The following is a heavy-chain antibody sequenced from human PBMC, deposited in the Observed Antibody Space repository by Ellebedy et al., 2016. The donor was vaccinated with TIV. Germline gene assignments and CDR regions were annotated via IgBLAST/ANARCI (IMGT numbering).Heavy chain of an antibody. V-gene: IGHV4-59*08. CDR3: ARQGPYDFDLDY. CDR2: IYYIGTT. Sequence: MPSETLSLTCTVSGDSINGYYWSWNRQPPGKGLEYIGHIYYIGTTNYNPSLKSRVTISVDTSKNQVSLKLRSLTAADTAVYFCARQGPYDFDLDYWGQGILVTVSS. J-gene: IGHJ4*02. CDR1: GDSINGYY. D-gene: IGHD3-3*01.